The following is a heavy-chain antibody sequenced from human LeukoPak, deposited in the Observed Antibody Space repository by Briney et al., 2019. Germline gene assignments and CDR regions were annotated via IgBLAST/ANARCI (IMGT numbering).Heavy chain of an antibody. CDR3: ARGYSRAAFDI. CDR2: IYSGGST. CDR1: GFTVSSNY. V-gene: IGHV3-66*01. D-gene: IGHD2-15*01. J-gene: IGHJ3*02. Sequence: GGSLRLSCAASGFTVSSNYMSWVRQAPGKGLEWVSVIYSGGSTYYADSVKGRFTVSRDNAKNSLLLQMSSLRVEDTALYFCARGYSRAAFDIWGPGTLITVSS.